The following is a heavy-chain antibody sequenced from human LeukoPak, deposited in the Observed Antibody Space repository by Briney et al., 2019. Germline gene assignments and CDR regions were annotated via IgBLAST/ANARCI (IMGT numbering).Heavy chain of an antibody. CDR1: GFTFSSYA. D-gene: IGHD6-19*01. V-gene: IGHV3-64*01. J-gene: IGHJ5*02. CDR2: ISSNGGST. CDR3: AREHSSVSSESKGYDL. Sequence: GGSLRLSCAASGFTFSSYAMHWVRQAPGKGLEYVSAISSNGGSTYYANSVKGRFTISRDNSKNALYLQMGSLRAEDTAVYYCAREHSSVSSESKGYDLWGQGTLVTVSS.